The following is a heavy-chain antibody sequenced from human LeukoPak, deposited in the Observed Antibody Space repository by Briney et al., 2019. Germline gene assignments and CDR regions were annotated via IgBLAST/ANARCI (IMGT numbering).Heavy chain of an antibody. CDR1: GFTVSSNY. J-gene: IGHJ4*02. CDR3: ARDWVTGYSSGHTPDY. V-gene: IGHV3-66*01. Sequence: GGSLRLSCAASGFTVSSNYMSWVRQAPGKGLEWVSVIYSGGSTYYAEYVKGRFTISRDNSNNTLYLQMNSLRAEDTAVYYCARDWVTGYSSGHTPDYWGQGTLVTVSS. CDR2: IYSGGST. D-gene: IGHD6-19*01.